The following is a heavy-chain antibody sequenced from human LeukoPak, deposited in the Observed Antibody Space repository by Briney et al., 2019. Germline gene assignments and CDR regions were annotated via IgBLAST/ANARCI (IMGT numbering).Heavy chain of an antibody. J-gene: IGHJ5*02. CDR2: IIPIFGTA. CDR1: GGTFISYA. Sequence: ASVKVSCKASGGTFISYAISWVRQAPGQGLEWMGGIIPIFGTANYAQKFQGRVTITADESTSTAYMELSSLRSEDTAVYYCARGPPLRFNWFDPWGQGTLVTVSS. CDR3: ARGPPLRFNWFDP. D-gene: IGHD5-12*01. V-gene: IGHV1-69*13.